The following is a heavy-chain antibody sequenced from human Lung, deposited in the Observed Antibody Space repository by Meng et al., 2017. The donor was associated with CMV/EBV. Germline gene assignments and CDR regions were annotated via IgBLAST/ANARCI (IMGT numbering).Heavy chain of an antibody. CDR3: ARQDIVVVPAAIVDY. CDR1: GGSISSSSYY. CDR2: INYSGST. V-gene: IGHV4-39*01. D-gene: IGHD2-2*01. Sequence: SETLSLXXTVSGGSISSSSYYWGWIRQPPGKGLEWIGSINYSGSTYYNPSLKSRVTISVDTSKNQFSLKLSSVTAADTAVYYCARQDIVVVPAAIVDYWGQGXLVTVSS. J-gene: IGHJ4*02.